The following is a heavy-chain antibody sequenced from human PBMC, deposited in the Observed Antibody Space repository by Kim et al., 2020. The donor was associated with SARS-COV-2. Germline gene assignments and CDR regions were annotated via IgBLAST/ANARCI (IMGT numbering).Heavy chain of an antibody. CDR2: ST. CDR3: ATRYTFAYGS. J-gene: IGHJ4*02. Sequence: STYYADYGKGRFTISRDNPKNTLSLQMSSLRAEDSAVYYCATRYTFAYGSGGQGTLVTVAS. D-gene: IGHD3-16*01. V-gene: IGHV3-23*01.